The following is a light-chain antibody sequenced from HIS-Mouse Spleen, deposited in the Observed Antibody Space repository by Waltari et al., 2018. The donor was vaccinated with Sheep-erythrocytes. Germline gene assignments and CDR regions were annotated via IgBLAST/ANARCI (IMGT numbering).Light chain of an antibody. Sequence: SYELTQPPSVSVSPGQTASTTCSGDKLGDKYACWYQQKPGQSPVLVIYQDSKRPSGIPERFSGSNSGNTATLTISGTQAMDEADYYCCSYAGSYNHVFATGTKVTVL. CDR1: KLGDKY. CDR3: CSYAGSYNHV. CDR2: QDS. J-gene: IGLJ1*01. V-gene: IGLV3-1*01.